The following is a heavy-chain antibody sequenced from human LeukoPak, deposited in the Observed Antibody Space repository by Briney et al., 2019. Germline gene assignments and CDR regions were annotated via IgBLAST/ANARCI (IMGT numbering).Heavy chain of an antibody. CDR2: INHSGST. D-gene: IGHD5-24*01. V-gene: IGHV4-34*01. CDR3: ARSGRDGYKNPHGLGGQLMSIYYYYYGMDV. CDR1: GGSFSGYY. Sequence: SETLSLTCAVYGGSFSGYYWSWIRQPPGKGLEWIGKINHSGSTNYNPSLKSRVTISVDTSKNQFSLKLSSVTAADTAVYYCARSGRDGYKNPHGLGGQLMSIYYYYYGMDVWGQGTTVTVSS. J-gene: IGHJ6*02.